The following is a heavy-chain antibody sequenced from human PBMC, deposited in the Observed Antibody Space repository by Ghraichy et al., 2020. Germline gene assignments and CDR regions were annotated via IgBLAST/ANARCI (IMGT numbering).Heavy chain of an antibody. CDR2: ISSSSSYI. V-gene: IGHV3-21*01. J-gene: IGHJ3*02. CDR3: ARDSYYDSSGSLLSDAFDI. Sequence: GGSLRLSCAASGFTFSSYAMSWVRQAPGKGLEWVSSISSSSSYIYYADSVKGRFTISRDNAKNSLYLQMNSLRAEDTAVYYCARDSYYDSSGSLLSDAFDIWGQGTMVTVSS. D-gene: IGHD3-22*01. CDR1: GFTFSSYA.